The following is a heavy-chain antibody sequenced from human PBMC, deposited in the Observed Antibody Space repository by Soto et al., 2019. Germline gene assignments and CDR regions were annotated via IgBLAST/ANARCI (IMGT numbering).Heavy chain of an antibody. V-gene: IGHV1-8*02. CDR2: MNPNSGNT. CDR3: ASGYSYGHDAFDI. J-gene: IGHJ3*02. D-gene: IGHD5-18*01. Sequence: GASVKVSCKASGYTFTSYGISWVRQAPGQGLEWMGWMNPNSGNTGYAQKFQGRVTMTRNTSISTAYMELSSLRSEDTAVYYCASGYSYGHDAFDIWGQGTMVTVSS. CDR1: GYTFTSYG.